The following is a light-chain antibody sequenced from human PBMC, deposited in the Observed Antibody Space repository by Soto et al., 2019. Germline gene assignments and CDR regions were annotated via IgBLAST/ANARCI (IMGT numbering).Light chain of an antibody. CDR2: KAS. J-gene: IGKJ1*01. V-gene: IGKV1-5*03. CDR1: QSISSW. CDR3: QQYNSYWT. Sequence: DIQMTQSPSTLSASVGDRVTITCRASQSISSWLAWYQQKPGKAPKLLIYKASSLESGVPSRFSGSGSGTEFTLTISSLQPDDFETYYCQQYNSYWTFGQGTKVEI.